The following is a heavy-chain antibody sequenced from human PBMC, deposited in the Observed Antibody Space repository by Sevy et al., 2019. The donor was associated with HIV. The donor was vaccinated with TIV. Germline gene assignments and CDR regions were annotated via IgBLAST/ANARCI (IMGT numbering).Heavy chain of an antibody. CDR2: IRSKDYGGAT. J-gene: IGHJ4*02. CDR3: TRGYYYDSSGHSDY. Sequence: GGSLRLSCTGSGFTFGDYAMSWFRQAPGMGLEWVGFIRSKDYGGATEYAASVKGRFTISRDDSKSIADLQMNSLKTEDTAVYYCTRGYYYDSSGHSDYWGQETLVTVSS. V-gene: IGHV3-49*03. CDR1: GFTFGDYA. D-gene: IGHD3-22*01.